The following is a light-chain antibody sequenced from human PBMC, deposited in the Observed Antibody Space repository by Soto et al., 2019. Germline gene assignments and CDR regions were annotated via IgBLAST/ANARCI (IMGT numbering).Light chain of an antibody. Sequence: SVLTQPASVSGSPGQSITISCTGTSSDVGGYNYVSWYQQHPGKAPKLMIYGVTNRPSGVSNRFSGSKSGNTASLTISGLQPEDEADYYCNSFAGSSYVFGTGTKLTVL. J-gene: IGLJ1*01. V-gene: IGLV2-14*01. CDR1: SSDVGGYNY. CDR3: NSFAGSSYV. CDR2: GVT.